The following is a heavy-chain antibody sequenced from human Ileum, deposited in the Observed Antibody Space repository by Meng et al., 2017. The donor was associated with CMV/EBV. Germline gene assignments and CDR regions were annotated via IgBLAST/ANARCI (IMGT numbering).Heavy chain of an antibody. Sequence: RSLRLSCVASGFTFSDYPMHWVRQAPGKGLEWVAVISYDGRQKNYADSVKGRFTISRDNSKNTLYLQMSSLRPDDTAMFYCAKEGSNWGQGTLVTVSS. D-gene: IGHD1-26*01. J-gene: IGHJ4*02. CDR1: GFTFSDYP. V-gene: IGHV3-30*04. CDR2: ISYDGRQK. CDR3: AKEGSN.